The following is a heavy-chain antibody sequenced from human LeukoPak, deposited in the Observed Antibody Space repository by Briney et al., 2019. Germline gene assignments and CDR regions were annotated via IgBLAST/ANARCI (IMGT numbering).Heavy chain of an antibody. CDR2: IATSTPYI. V-gene: IGHV3-21*01. CDR3: TRDESFDV. Sequence: GGSLRLSCAPSGFTFSYYNMNWVRQAPGKGLEWVSSIATSTPYIHYADSVKGRFTISRDIAKNSLHLQMNSLRVDDTAVYYCTRDESFDVWGQGTIVIVSS. J-gene: IGHJ3*01. CDR1: GFTFSYYN.